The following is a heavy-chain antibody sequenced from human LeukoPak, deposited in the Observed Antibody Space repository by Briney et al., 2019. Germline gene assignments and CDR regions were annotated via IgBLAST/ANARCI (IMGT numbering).Heavy chain of an antibody. J-gene: IGHJ4*02. CDR3: AKLGHCSGGSCYAFDY. CDR2: ISGSGGST. V-gene: IGHV3-23*01. CDR1: GFTFSSYA. Sequence: GGSLRLSCAASGFTFSSYAMSWVRQAPGKGLEWVSAISGSGGSTYYADSVKGRFTISRDTDKNTLYLQMNSLRCDDTAVYYCAKLGHCSGGSCYAFDYWGQGILVTVSS. D-gene: IGHD2-15*01.